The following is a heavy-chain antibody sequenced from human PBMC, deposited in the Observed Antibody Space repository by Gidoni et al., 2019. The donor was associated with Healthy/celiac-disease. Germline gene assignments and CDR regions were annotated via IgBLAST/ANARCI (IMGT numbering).Heavy chain of an antibody. J-gene: IGHJ6*02. D-gene: IGHD2-2*01. V-gene: IGHV1-69*01. CDR2: IIPIFGTA. CDR3: ARTLRGSSNYYYYYGMDV. CDR1: GGTFSSYA. Sequence: QVQLVQSGAEVKKPGSSVKVSCKASGGTFSSYAISWVRQAPGQGLEWMGGIIPIFGTANYAQKFQGRVTITADESTSTAYMELCSLRSEDTAVYYGARTLRGSSNYYYYYGMDVWGQGTTVTVSS.